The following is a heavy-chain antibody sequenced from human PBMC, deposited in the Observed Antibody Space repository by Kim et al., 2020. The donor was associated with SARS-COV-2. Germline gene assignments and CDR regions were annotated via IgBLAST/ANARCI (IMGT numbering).Heavy chain of an antibody. Sequence: GGSLRLSCAASGFTFSSYAMHWVRQAPGKGLEWVAVISYDGSNKYYADSVKGRFTISRDNSKNTLYLQMNSLRAEDTAVYYCAREGLSMIVVVTHFDYWGQGTLVTVSS. D-gene: IGHD3-22*01. CDR2: ISYDGSNK. CDR1: GFTFSSYA. CDR3: AREGLSMIVVVTHFDY. J-gene: IGHJ4*02. V-gene: IGHV3-30*04.